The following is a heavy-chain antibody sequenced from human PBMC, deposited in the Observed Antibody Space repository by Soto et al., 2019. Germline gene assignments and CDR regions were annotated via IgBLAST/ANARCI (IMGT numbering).Heavy chain of an antibody. D-gene: IGHD6-19*01. J-gene: IGHJ4*02. CDR1: GGSISSYY. V-gene: IGHV4-59*01. CDR2: IYYSGST. Sequence: SETLSLTCTVSGGSISSYYWSWIRHPPGKGLEWIGYIYYSGSTNYNPSLKSRVTISVDTSKNQFSLKLSSVTAADTAVYYCARGGFIAVAVPDYWGQGTLVTVSS. CDR3: ARGGFIAVAVPDY.